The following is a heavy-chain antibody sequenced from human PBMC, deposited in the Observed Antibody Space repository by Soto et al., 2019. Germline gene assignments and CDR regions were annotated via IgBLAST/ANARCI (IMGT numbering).Heavy chain of an antibody. CDR2: ISYDGSNK. Sequence: GGSLRLSCAASGFTFSSYAMHWVRQAPGKGLEWVAVISYDGSNKYYADSVKGRFTISRDNSKNTLYLQMNSLRAEDTAVYYCARDFSGYFDYWGQGTLVTVSS. J-gene: IGHJ4*02. CDR1: GFTFSSYA. V-gene: IGHV3-30-3*01. D-gene: IGHD3-3*01. CDR3: ARDFSGYFDY.